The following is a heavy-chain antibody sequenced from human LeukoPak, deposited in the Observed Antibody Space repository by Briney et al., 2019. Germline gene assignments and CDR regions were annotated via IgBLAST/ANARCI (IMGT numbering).Heavy chain of an antibody. Sequence: GGXLRLSCAASGFTFYMHAMSWVRQAPGKGLEWVASMCGTAGCTFYPDSVKGRFTISRDNYKKRLYMQMNSLGAEDTAIYYCAKDRPNFYENSGHYYRRDGDSWGQGTLVTVSS. J-gene: IGHJ5*01. D-gene: IGHD3-22*01. CDR3: AKDRPNFYENSGHYYRRDGDS. V-gene: IGHV3-23*01. CDR1: GFTFYMHA. CDR2: MCGTAGCT.